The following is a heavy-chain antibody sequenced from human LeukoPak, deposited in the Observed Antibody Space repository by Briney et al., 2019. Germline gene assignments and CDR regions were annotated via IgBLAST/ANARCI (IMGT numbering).Heavy chain of an antibody. D-gene: IGHD6-13*01. CDR1: GGSFSGYY. V-gene: IGHV4-34*01. Sequence: PSETLSLTCAVYGGSFSGYYWSWIRQPPGKGLEWIGEINHSGSTNYNPSLKSRVAISVDTSKNQFSLKLSSVTAADTAVYYCARHGILIAAAGTLDPLNWFDPWGQGTLVTVSS. J-gene: IGHJ5*02. CDR2: INHSGST. CDR3: ARHGILIAAAGTLDPLNWFDP.